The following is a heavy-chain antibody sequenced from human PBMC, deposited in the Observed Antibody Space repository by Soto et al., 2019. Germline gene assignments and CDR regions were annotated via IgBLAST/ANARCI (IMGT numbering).Heavy chain of an antibody. CDR1: GFTFSSYA. Sequence: EVQLLESGGGLVQPGGSLRRSCAASGFTFSSYAMSWVRQAPGEWLEWVSLITGSGGSTYNADSVKGRFTISRDNSKNTLYLQMNSLRAEDTAVYYCAKLTAGYHDAFAIGGQETMVTVS. V-gene: IGHV3-23*01. J-gene: IGHJ3*02. D-gene: IGHD2-2*01. CDR2: ITGSGGST. CDR3: AKLTAGYHDAFAI.